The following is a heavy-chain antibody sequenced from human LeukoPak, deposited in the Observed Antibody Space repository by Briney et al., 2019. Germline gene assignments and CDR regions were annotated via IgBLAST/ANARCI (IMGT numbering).Heavy chain of an antibody. CDR3: AKDQVGIAVAGTNYYGMDV. J-gene: IGHJ6*02. D-gene: IGHD6-19*01. V-gene: IGHV3-74*01. CDR2: INSVGRTT. Sequence: GGSLRLSCAASGFTFSSYWMHWVRQAPGKGLVWVSRINSVGRTTSYADSVKGRFTISRDNAKNTLYLQMNSLRAEDTAVYYCAKDQVGIAVAGTNYYGMDVWGQGTTVTVSS. CDR1: GFTFSSYW.